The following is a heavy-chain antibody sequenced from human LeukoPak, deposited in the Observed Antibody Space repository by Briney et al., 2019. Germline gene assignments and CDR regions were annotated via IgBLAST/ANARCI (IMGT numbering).Heavy chain of an antibody. V-gene: IGHV3-30*04. CDR1: GFTFSSYA. Sequence: PGGSLRLSCAASGFTFSSYAMHWVRQAPGKRLEWVAVISYDGSNKYYADSVKGRFTISRDNSKNTLYLQMNSLRAEDTAVYYCARGEVVAATYFDYWGQGTLVTVSS. D-gene: IGHD2-15*01. J-gene: IGHJ4*02. CDR2: ISYDGSNK. CDR3: ARGEVVAATYFDY.